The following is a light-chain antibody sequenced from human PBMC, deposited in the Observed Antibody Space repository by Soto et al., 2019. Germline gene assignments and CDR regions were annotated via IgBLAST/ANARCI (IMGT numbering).Light chain of an antibody. CDR1: QTISSW. J-gene: IGKJ1*01. Sequence: DIQMTQSPSTLSGSVGDRVTITCRASQTISSWLAWYQQKPGKAPKLLIYKASTLKSGVPSKFSGSGSGTEFILTISSLQPDDFATYYCQNYNSYSEAFGQGTKVDIK. CDR2: KAS. CDR3: QNYNSYSEA. V-gene: IGKV1-5*03.